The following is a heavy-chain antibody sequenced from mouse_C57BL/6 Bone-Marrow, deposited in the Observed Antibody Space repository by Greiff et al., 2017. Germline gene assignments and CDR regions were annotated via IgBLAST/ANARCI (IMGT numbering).Heavy chain of an antibody. CDR3: ARGYYTYFDY. D-gene: IGHD2-3*01. Sequence: EVQVVESGGDLVKPGGSLKLSCAASGFTFSSHGMSWVRQTPDQRLEWVATISSGGSYTYYPDSVKGRFTISRDNAKNTLYLQMSSLKSEDTAMYYCARGYYTYFDYGGQGTTLTVSS. CDR2: ISSGGSYT. CDR1: GFTFSSHG. J-gene: IGHJ2*01. V-gene: IGHV5-6*01.